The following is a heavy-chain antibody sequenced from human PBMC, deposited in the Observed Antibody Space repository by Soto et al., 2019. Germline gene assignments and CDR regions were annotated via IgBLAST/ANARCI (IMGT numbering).Heavy chain of an antibody. CDR2: ITWNGGRI. J-gene: IGHJ4*02. Sequence: ESGGGSVQPGRSLRLSCAASGFTFDNYAMHWVRQGPGTGLEWVAGITWNGGRIHYADSVKGRFTISRDNTKNSLSLQINSLRAEDTALYFCVRGFYTVDYYFDFWGQGTQVTVSS. V-gene: IGHV3-9*01. D-gene: IGHD4-4*01. CDR3: VRGFYTVDYYFDF. CDR1: GFTFDNYA.